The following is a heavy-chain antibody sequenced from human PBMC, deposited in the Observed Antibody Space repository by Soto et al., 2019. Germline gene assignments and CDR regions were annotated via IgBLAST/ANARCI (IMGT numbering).Heavy chain of an antibody. V-gene: IGHV3-33*01. D-gene: IGHD1-26*01. J-gene: IGHJ4*02. CDR1: GFTFSHFG. CDR3: VRDREKIGGYPNYYFDL. CDR2: IWYDGSHE. Sequence: QVQLVESGGGVVQPGRSLRLSCAASGFTFSHFGMHWVRQAPGKGLESVAIIWYDGSHEYYADSVKGRFTISRDNSKNTLSLQMNDLRADDTGVYYCVRDREKIGGYPNYYFDLWGLGTLVTVSS.